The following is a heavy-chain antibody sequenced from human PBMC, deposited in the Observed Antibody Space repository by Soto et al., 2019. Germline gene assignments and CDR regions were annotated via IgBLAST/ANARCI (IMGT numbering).Heavy chain of an antibody. J-gene: IGHJ6*02. CDR3: AREPEGPAYHYYGMDV. Sequence: GASVKVSCKASGGTFSSYTISWVRQAPGQGLEWMGRIIPILGIANYAQKFQGRVTITADKSTSTAYMELSSLRSEDTAVYYCAREPEGPAYHYYGMDVWGQGTTVTVSS. CDR2: IIPILGIA. CDR1: GGTFSSYT. V-gene: IGHV1-69*04.